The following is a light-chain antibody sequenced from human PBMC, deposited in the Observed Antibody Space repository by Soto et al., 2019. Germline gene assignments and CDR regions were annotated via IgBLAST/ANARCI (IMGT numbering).Light chain of an antibody. J-gene: IGKJ1*01. V-gene: IGKV3D-15*01. Sequence: EIVMTQFPANLSESPGERVTLSCRASQSVSTNVAWYQQKPGEAPRLLIFDASARAVDIPGRFSGSVSGTEFTLTISSLQPEDFAVYFCHSYDKWPPGTFGQGTKVDTK. CDR2: DAS. CDR3: HSYDKWPPGT. CDR1: QSVSTN.